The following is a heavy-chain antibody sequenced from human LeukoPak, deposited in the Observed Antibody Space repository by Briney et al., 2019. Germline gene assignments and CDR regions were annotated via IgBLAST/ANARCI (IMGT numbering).Heavy chain of an antibody. Sequence: SETLSLTCTVSGGSISSYYWSWIRQPPGKGLEWIGYIYYSGSTNYNPSLKSRVTISVDTSKNQFSLKLSSVTAADTAVYYCASLEMATITFVYWGQGTLVTVSS. D-gene: IGHD5-12*01. V-gene: IGHV4-59*08. CDR2: IYYSGST. J-gene: IGHJ4*02. CDR3: ASLEMATITFVY. CDR1: GGSISSYY.